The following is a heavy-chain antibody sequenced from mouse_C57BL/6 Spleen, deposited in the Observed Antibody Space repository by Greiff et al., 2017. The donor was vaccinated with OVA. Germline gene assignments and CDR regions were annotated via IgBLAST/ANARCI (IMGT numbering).Heavy chain of an antibody. CDR3: TREDYSNSGDYAMDY. CDR1: GFTFSDYY. J-gene: IGHJ4*01. CDR2: INYDGSST. Sequence: EVHLVESAGGLVQPGSSMKLSCTASGFTFSDYYMAWVRQVPEKGLEWVANINYDGSSTYYLDSLKSRFIISRDNAKNILYLQMSSLKSEDTATYYCTREDYSNSGDYAMDYWGQGTSVTGSS. V-gene: IGHV5-16*01. D-gene: IGHD2-5*01.